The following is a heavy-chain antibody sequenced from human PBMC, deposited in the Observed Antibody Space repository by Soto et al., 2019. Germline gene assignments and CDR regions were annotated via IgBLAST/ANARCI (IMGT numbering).Heavy chain of an antibody. CDR1: GFTFSSYS. Sequence: RLSCAASGFTFSSYSMNWVRQAPGKGLEWVSSISSSSSYIYYADSVKGRFTISRDNAKNSLYLQMNSLRAEDTAVYYCARTSGITTSAFDIWGQGTMVTVSS. CDR2: ISSSSSYI. V-gene: IGHV3-21*01. CDR3: ARTSGITTSAFDI. D-gene: IGHD3-3*01. J-gene: IGHJ3*02.